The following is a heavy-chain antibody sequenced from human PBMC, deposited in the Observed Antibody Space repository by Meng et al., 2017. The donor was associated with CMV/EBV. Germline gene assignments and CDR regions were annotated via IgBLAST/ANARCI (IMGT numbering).Heavy chain of an antibody. CDR1: GYTFTSYG. CDR2: ISAYNGNT. CDR3: ARVEHDFWSAPEGANWFDP. J-gene: IGHJ5*02. Sequence: ASPKVSCKASGYTFTSYGISWVRQAPGQGLEWMGWISAYNGNTNYAQKLQGRVTMTTDTSTSTAYMELRSLRSDDTAVYYCARVEHDFWSAPEGANWFDPWGQGTLVTVSS. V-gene: IGHV1-18*01. D-gene: IGHD3-3*01.